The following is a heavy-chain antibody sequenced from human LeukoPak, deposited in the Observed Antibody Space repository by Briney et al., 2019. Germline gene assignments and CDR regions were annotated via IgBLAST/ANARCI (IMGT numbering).Heavy chain of an antibody. V-gene: IGHV3-7*01. CDR3: ARFVDTEYFDY. CDR2: IKQDGSDN. Sequence: GGSLRLSCAASGFTFSSYWMSWVRQAPGMGLKWVANIKQDGSDNYYVDSVKGRFTISRDNAKNSLYLQMNSLRAEDTAVYYCARFVDTEYFDYWGQGTLVTVSS. CDR1: GFTFSSYW. J-gene: IGHJ4*02. D-gene: IGHD5-18*01.